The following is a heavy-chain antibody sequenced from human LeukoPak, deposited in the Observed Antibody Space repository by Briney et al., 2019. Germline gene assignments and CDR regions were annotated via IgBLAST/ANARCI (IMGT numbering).Heavy chain of an antibody. Sequence: PGGSLRLSCAASGFTFSSYAMSWVRQAPGKGLEWVSAISGSGGSTYYADSVKGRFTISRDNSKNTLYLQVNSLRAEDTAVYYCAKAGLAAEVDPCYFDYWGQGTLVTVSS. D-gene: IGHD6-13*01. CDR3: AKAGLAAEVDPCYFDY. CDR1: GFTFSSYA. CDR2: ISGSGGST. V-gene: IGHV3-23*01. J-gene: IGHJ4*02.